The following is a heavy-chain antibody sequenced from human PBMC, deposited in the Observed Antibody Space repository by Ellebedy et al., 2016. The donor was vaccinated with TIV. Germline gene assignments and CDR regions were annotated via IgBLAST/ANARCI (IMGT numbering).Heavy chain of an antibody. CDR3: AADSVVGPSASWYFDL. Sequence: AASVKVSCKASGFTFTKSAVQWVRQARGQRLEWIGWIVVGSGNTHYAQKFKERVTITRDMSTSTAYMELSSLRSEDTAVYYCAADSVVGPSASWYFDLWGRGTLVTVSS. J-gene: IGHJ2*01. V-gene: IGHV1-58*01. D-gene: IGHD2-15*01. CDR2: IVVGSGNT. CDR1: GFTFTKSA.